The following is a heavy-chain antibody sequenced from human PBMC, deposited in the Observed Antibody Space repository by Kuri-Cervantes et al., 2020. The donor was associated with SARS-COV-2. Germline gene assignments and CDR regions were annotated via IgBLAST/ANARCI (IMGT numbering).Heavy chain of an antibody. CDR3: ARGKQDFDY. J-gene: IGHJ4*02. CDR1: GFIFSDYF. CDR2: ISYDASNK. V-gene: IGHV3-30-3*01. Sequence: LSLTCAASGFIFSDYFLHWVRQAPGEGLEWVAVISYDASNKYYADSVKGRFTISRDNSKNTLFLQMNSLRAEDTAVYYCARGKQDFDYWGQGTLVTVSS.